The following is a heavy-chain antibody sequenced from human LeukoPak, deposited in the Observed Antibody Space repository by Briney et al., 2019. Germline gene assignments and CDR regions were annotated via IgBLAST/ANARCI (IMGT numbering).Heavy chain of an antibody. CDR2: IRSKAYGGTT. CDR1: GFTFGDYA. Sequence: GGSLRLSCTATGFTFGDYAMSWFRQAPGKGLEWVGFIRSKAYGGTTEYAASVKGRFTISRDDSKSIAHLQMNSLKTEDTAVYYCTRSYYDSSGYYKHWGQGTLVTVSS. V-gene: IGHV3-49*03. J-gene: IGHJ4*02. D-gene: IGHD3-22*01. CDR3: TRSYYDSSGYYKH.